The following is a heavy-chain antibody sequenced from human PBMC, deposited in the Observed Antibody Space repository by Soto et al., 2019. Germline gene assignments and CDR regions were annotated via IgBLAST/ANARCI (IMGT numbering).Heavy chain of an antibody. J-gene: IGHJ4*02. CDR2: ISSSSSYI. V-gene: IGHV3-21*01. CDR1: GFTFSSYS. D-gene: IGHD3-10*01. Sequence: EVQLVESGGGLVKPGGSLRLSCAASGFTFSSYSMNWVRQAPGKGLEWVSSISSSSSYIYYADSVKGRFTISRDNAKNSLYLQMNSLRAEDTAVYYCARDATPQVFSAFGYWGQGTLVTVSS. CDR3: ARDATPQVFSAFGY.